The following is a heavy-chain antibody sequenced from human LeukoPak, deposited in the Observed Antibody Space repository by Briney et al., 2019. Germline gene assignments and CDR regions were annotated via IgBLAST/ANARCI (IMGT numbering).Heavy chain of an antibody. V-gene: IGHV1-24*01. CDR1: GYTLTELS. J-gene: IGHJ4*02. D-gene: IGHD2-15*01. CDR2: FDPEDGET. Sequence: ASVKVSCNVSGYTLTELSMHWVRQAPGKGLEWMGGFDPEDGETIYAQKFQGRVTMTEDTSTDTAYMELSSLRSEDTAVYYRATGVEEWWSAYFDYWGQGTLVTVSS. CDR3: ATGVEEWWSAYFDY.